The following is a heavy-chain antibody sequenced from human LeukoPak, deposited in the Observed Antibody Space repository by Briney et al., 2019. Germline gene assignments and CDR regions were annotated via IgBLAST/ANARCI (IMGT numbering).Heavy chain of an antibody. J-gene: IGHJ4*02. Sequence: ASVKVSCKASGYTFTGYYMHWVRQAPGQGLEWMGRINPNSGGTNYAQKFQGRVTMTRDTSISTAYMELSRLRSDDTAVYYCARDFCSSTSCYVMGGYWGQGTLVTVSS. CDR3: ARDFCSSTSCYVMGGY. CDR2: INPNSGGT. D-gene: IGHD2-2*01. V-gene: IGHV1-2*06. CDR1: GYTFTGYY.